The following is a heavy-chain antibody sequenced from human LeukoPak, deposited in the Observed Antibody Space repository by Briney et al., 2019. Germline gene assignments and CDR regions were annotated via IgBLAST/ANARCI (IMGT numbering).Heavy chain of an antibody. J-gene: IGHJ3*02. CDR2: IYYSGST. CDR3: ARAKVGAFDI. V-gene: IGHV4-39*07. CDR1: GGSISSSSYY. Sequence: SETLSLTCPVSGGSISSSSYYWGWIRQPPGKGLEWIGSIYYSGSTYYNPSLKSRVTMSVDTSKNQFSLKLSSVTAADTAVYYCARAKVGAFDIWGQGTMVTVSS.